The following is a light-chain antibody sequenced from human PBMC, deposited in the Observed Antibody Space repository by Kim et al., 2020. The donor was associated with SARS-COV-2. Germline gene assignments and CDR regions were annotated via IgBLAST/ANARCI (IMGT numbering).Light chain of an antibody. J-gene: IGKJ1*01. V-gene: IGKV1-5*03. CDR3: HQYKSQST. Sequence: SASVGDTFTITCRASQSISRWLALSQQTPGKAPNLLIHRASDLQSGVPSRFSGSGSETDFTLTINSLQPDDFATYYCHQYKSQSTFGQGTKVDIK. CDR1: QSISRW. CDR2: RAS.